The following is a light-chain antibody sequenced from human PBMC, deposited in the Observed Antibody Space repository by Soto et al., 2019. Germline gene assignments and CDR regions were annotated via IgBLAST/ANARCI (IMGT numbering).Light chain of an antibody. CDR3: QQRSSWPPL. J-gene: IGKJ5*01. CDR1: QSVGSY. Sequence: EIVLTQSPATLSLYPGERATLSCRASQSVGSYLVWYQQKPGQAPRLLIHGASNRATGIPARFSGSGSGRDFTLTISSLEPEDFAVYYCQQRSSWPPLFGQGTRLEIK. CDR2: GAS. V-gene: IGKV3-11*02.